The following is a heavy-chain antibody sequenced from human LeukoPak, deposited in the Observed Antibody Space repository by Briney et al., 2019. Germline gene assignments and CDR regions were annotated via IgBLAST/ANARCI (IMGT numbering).Heavy chain of an antibody. CDR2: IYYSGST. D-gene: IGHD2-15*01. Sequence: SETLSLTCTVSGGSISSGDYYWSWIRQPPGKGLEWIGSIYYSGSTYYNPSLKSRVTISVDTSKNQFSLKLSSVTAADTAVYYCARHHAKIAPFDYWGQGTLVTVSS. CDR1: GGSISSGDYY. V-gene: IGHV4-39*01. CDR3: ARHHAKIAPFDY. J-gene: IGHJ4*02.